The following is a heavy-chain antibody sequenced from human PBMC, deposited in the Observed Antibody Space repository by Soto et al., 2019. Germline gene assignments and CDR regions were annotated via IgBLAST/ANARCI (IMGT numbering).Heavy chain of an antibody. V-gene: IGHV1-8*01. CDR1: GYTFTSYD. J-gene: IGHJ6*02. CDR2: MNPNSGNT. CDR3: ARERSGWTPTYYYYGMDV. D-gene: IGHD6-19*01. Sequence: ASVKVSCKASGYTFTSYDINWVRQATGQGLEWMGWMNPNSGNTGYAQKFQGRVTMTRNTSISTAYMELSSLRSEDTAVYYCARERSGWTPTYYYYGMDVWGQGTTVTVS.